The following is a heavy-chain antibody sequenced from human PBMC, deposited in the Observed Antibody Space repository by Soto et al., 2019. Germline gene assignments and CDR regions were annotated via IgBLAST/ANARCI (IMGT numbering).Heavy chain of an antibody. V-gene: IGHV3-30*18. CDR2: IAADGGNK. CDR3: AKWSGYSYGHFDY. CDR1: GFTLITHG. J-gene: IGHJ4*02. D-gene: IGHD5-18*01. Sequence: GGSLRLSCAASGFTLITHGMHWVRQAPGKGLEWVAVIAADGGNKYYAGSVRGRFTISKDNSRNTVYLQMNSLRTEDAAVYYCAKWSGYSYGHFDYWGQGALVTVSS.